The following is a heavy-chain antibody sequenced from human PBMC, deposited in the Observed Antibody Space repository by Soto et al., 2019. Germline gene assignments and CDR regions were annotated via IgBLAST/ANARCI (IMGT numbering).Heavy chain of an antibody. V-gene: IGHV4-39*01. D-gene: IGHD5-12*01. CDR2: IYYSGST. Sequence: QLQLQESGPGLVKPSETLSLTCTVSGGSISSSSYYWGWIRQPPGKGLEWIGSIYYSGSTYYNPSLKSRVTISVDTSKNQFSLKLGSVTAADTAVYYCARPDIVATGPVGYWGQGTLVTVSS. J-gene: IGHJ4*02. CDR1: GGSISSSSYY. CDR3: ARPDIVATGPVGY.